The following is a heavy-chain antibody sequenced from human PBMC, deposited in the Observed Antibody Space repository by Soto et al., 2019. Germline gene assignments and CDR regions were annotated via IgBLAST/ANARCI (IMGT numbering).Heavy chain of an antibody. CDR1: GYSFTSYW. J-gene: IGHJ6*03. CDR3: ARQRIPAYYYMDV. CDR2: IYPGDSDT. Sequence: GESLKISSKGSGYSFTSYWIGWVRQMPGKGLEWMGIIYPGDSDTRYSPSFQGQVTISADKSISTAYLQWSSLKASDTAMYYCARQRIPAYYYMDVWGKGTTVTVSS. V-gene: IGHV5-51*01.